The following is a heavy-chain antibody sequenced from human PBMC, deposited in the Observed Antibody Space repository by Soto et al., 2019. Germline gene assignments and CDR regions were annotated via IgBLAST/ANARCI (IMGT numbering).Heavy chain of an antibody. J-gene: IGHJ5*02. D-gene: IGHD2-2*02. V-gene: IGHV4-34*01. CDR2: INHSGST. Sequence: SETLSLTCAVYGGSFSGYYWSWIRQPPGKGLEWIGEINHSGSTNYNPSLKSRVTISVDTSKNQFSLKLSSVTAADTAVYYCARGGCSSTSCYRGNWFDPWGQGTLVT. CDR1: GGSFSGYY. CDR3: ARGGCSSTSCYRGNWFDP.